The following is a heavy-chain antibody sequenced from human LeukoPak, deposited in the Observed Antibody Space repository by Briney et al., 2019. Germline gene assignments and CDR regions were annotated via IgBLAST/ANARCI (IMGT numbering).Heavy chain of an antibody. CDR3: ARGYGSGSYYPNYFDY. J-gene: IGHJ4*02. Sequence: PSETLSLTCAVSGGSISSSNWWSWVRQPPGKGLEWIGEIYHSGSTNYNPSLKSRVTMSVDTSKNQFSLKLSSVTAADTAVYSCARGYGSGSYYPNYFDYWGQGTLVTVSS. D-gene: IGHD3-10*01. CDR2: IYHSGST. CDR1: GGSISSSNW. V-gene: IGHV4-4*02.